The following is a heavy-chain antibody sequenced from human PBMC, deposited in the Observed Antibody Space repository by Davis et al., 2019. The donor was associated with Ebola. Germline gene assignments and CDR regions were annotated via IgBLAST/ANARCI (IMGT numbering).Heavy chain of an antibody. CDR2: IHYSGST. J-gene: IGHJ6*04. CDR1: GGSITSISYF. D-gene: IGHD3-10*01. CDR3: ARGKGVLWFGELLYQLGYYYGMDV. V-gene: IGHV4-39*01. Sequence: MPSETLSLTCTVSGGSITSISYFWGWIRQPPGKGLEWIGSIHYSGSTYYNPSLKSRVTISVDTSKNQFSLKLSSVTAADTAVYYCARGKGVLWFGELLYQLGYYYGMDVWGKGTTVTVSS.